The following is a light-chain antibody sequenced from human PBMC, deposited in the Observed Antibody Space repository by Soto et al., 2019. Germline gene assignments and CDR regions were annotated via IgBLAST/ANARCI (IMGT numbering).Light chain of an antibody. J-gene: IGKJ4*01. CDR2: DAS. CDR1: QTVRNDY. V-gene: IGKV3-20*01. CDR3: QQYGRSPLI. Sequence: EIVLTQSPGTLSLSPGERATLSCRASQTVRNDYLAWYQQKPGQAPRFLIYDASSRATGIPDRFSGSGSGTDFTLPIGRLEPEDLAVYYCQQYGRSPLIFGGGTKG.